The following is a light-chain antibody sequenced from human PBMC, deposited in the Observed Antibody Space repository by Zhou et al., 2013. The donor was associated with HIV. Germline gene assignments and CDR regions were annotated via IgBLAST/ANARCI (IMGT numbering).Light chain of an antibody. CDR3: QHYGYSPYT. CDR1: HTVTSNY. CDR2: GAS. Sequence: EIVLTQSPGTLSLSPGERATLSCRASHTVTSNYLAWYQQKPGQGPKVLIFGASTRANGIPDRFSGSGSGTDFTLTISRLEPEDFAVYYCQHYGYSPYTFGPGTKLEI. V-gene: IGKV3-20*01. J-gene: IGKJ2*01.